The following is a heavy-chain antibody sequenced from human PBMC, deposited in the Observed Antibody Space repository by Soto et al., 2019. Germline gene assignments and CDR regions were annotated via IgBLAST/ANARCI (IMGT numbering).Heavy chain of an antibody. CDR2: IYYSGST. V-gene: IGHV4-39*01. J-gene: IGHJ4*02. CDR3: ASLGARIRQLATGGIDY. Sequence: SETLSLTCTVSGGSISSSSYYWGWIRQPPGKGLEWIGSIYYSGSTYYNPSLKSRVTISVDTSKNQFSLKLSSVTAADTAVYYCASLGARIRQLATGGIDYWGQGTLVTVSS. D-gene: IGHD3-16*01. CDR1: GGSISSSSYY.